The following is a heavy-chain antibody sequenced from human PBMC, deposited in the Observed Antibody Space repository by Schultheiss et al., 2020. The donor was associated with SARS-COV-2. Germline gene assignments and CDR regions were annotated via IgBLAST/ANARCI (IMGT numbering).Heavy chain of an antibody. V-gene: IGHV3-48*01. Sequence: GGSLRLSCAASGFTFSSYAMSWVRQAPGKGLEWVSYISSSSSTIYYADSVKGRFTISRDNSKNTLFLQMNSLRAEDTAMYYCARELHSSSWYFDYWGQGTLVTVSS. J-gene: IGHJ4*02. CDR1: GFTFSSYA. CDR3: ARELHSSSWYFDY. D-gene: IGHD6-13*01. CDR2: ISSSSSTI.